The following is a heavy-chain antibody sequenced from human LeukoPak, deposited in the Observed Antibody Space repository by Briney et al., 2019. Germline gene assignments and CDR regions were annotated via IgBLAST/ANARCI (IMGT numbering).Heavy chain of an antibody. CDR3: ARAPTYRPDDY. Sequence: PGGSLRLSCEAYGFTFSSYAMHWVRQAPGKGLEWVAVISYDGSNKYYADSVKGRFTISRDNSKNTLYLQMNSLRAEDTAVYYCARAPTYRPDDYWGQGTLVTVSS. CDR2: ISYDGSNK. V-gene: IGHV3-30*01. J-gene: IGHJ4*02. CDR1: GFTFSSYA. D-gene: IGHD5-12*01.